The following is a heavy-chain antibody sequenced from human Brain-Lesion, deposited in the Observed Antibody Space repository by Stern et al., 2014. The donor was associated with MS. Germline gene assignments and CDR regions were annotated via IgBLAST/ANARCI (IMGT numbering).Heavy chain of an antibody. CDR2: ISASGGSP. Sequence: EVQLVESGGGFVQPGGSLRLSCAASGFRFSSYAMSWVRQTPGKGLERVSGISASGGSPYYADSVKGRFTISRDKSKNTLFLQMNSLRAEDTAVYYCAKGVWGSYLNAFDMWGQGTMVTVSS. D-gene: IGHD3-16*02. V-gene: IGHV3-23*04. CDR3: AKGVWGSYLNAFDM. J-gene: IGHJ3*02. CDR1: GFRFSSYA.